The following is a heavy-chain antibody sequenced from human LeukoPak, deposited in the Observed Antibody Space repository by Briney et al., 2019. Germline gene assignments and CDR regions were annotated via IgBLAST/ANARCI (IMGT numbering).Heavy chain of an antibody. V-gene: IGHV3-9*01. CDR2: ISWNSGSI. CDR1: GFTFDDYA. Sequence: GGSLRLSCAASGFTFDDYAMHWVRQAPGKGLEWVSGISWNSGSIGYADSVKGRFTISRDNAKNSLYLQMNSLRAEDTALYYCAKDLAHLGGAFDIWGQGTMVTVSS. J-gene: IGHJ3*02. CDR3: AKDLAHLGGAFDI. D-gene: IGHD1-26*01.